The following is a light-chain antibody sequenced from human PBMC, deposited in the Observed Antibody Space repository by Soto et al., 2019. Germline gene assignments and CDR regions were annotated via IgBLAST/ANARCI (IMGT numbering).Light chain of an antibody. CDR3: SSYTSSRTVGV. CDR1: SSDVGSYNL. V-gene: IGLV2-14*02. Sequence: QSALTQPASVSGSPGQSITISCTGTSSDVGSYNLVSWYQQHPGKAPKLMIYEVSDRPSGVSNRFSGSKSGNTASLTISGLQAEDEADYYCSSYTSSRTVGVFGTGTKLTVL. CDR2: EVS. J-gene: IGLJ1*01.